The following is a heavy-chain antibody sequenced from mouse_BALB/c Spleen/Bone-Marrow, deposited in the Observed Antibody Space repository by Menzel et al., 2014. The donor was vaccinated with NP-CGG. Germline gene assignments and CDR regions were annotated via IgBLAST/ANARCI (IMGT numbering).Heavy chain of an antibody. CDR2: IHLSNSES. V-gene: IGHV1S82*01. Sequence: QVQLKESGAELVRPGASVKLSCKASGYSFTSYWMNWVKQRPGQGLEWIGMIHLSNSESRLNQKFKDKATLTVDKSSSTAYMQLSSPTSEDSAVYCCTRYELTTRAFAYWGEGTLVTISA. CDR1: GYSFTSYW. J-gene: IGHJ3*01. CDR3: TRYELTTRAFAY. D-gene: IGHD3-3*01.